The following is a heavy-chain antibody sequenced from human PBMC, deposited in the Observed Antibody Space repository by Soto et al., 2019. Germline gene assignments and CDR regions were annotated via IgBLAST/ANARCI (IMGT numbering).Heavy chain of an antibody. CDR1: GGSFSGYY. V-gene: IGHV4-34*01. CDR3: ARGRNIYGSGSYYKPYFDY. CDR2: INHSGST. D-gene: IGHD3-10*01. J-gene: IGHJ4*02. Sequence: SETLSLTCAVYGGSFSGYYWSWIRQPPGKGLEWIGEINHSGSTNYNPSLKSRVTISVDTSKNQFSLKLSSVTAADTAVYYCARGRNIYGSGSYYKPYFDYWGQGTLVTVSS.